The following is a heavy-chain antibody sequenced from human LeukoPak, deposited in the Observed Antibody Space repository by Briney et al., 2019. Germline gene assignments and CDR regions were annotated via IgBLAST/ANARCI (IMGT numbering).Heavy chain of an antibody. J-gene: IGHJ6*02. D-gene: IGHD3-10*01. CDR3: ARGESGYYYYGMGV. Sequence: SETLSLTCTVSGGSISSYYWSWIRQPPGKGLEWIGYIYYSGSTNYNPPLKSRVTISVDTSKNQFSLKLSSVTAADTAVYYCARGESGYYYYGMGVWGQGTTVTAPS. CDR2: IYYSGST. V-gene: IGHV4-59*01. CDR1: GGSISSYY.